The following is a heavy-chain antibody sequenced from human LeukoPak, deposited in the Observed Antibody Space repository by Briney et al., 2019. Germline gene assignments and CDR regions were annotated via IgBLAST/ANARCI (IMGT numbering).Heavy chain of an antibody. J-gene: IGHJ2*01. CDR2: IYYSGST. Sequence: SETLSLTCTVSGGSLSSYYWSWIRQPPGKGLEWIGYIYYSGSTNYNPSLKSRVTISVDTSKNQFSLKLSSVTAADTAVYYCARDYGAPYWYFDLWGRGTPVTVSS. D-gene: IGHD4-17*01. CDR3: ARDYGAPYWYFDL. CDR1: GGSLSSYY. V-gene: IGHV4-59*01.